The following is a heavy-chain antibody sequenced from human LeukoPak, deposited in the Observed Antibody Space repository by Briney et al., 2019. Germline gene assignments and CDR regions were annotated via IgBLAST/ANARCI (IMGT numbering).Heavy chain of an antibody. J-gene: IGHJ4*02. CDR2: INPNSGGT. CDR3: ARGGAFGVVVVAASESDY. CDR1: GYTFTSYY. V-gene: IGHV1-2*02. Sequence: ASVKVSCKASGYTFTSYYIYWVRQAPGQGLEWMGWINPNSGGTKYAQKFQGRVTMTRDTSISTAYMELSRLRSDDTAVYYCARGGAFGVVVVAASESDYWGQGTLVTVSS. D-gene: IGHD2-15*01.